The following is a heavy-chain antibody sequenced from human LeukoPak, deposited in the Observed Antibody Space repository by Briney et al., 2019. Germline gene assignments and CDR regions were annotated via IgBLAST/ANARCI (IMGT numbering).Heavy chain of an antibody. V-gene: IGHV3-23*01. CDR3: ARKSKYRYGRFDY. CDR1: GFTFSSYA. J-gene: IGHJ4*02. Sequence: GGSLRLSCAASGFTFSSYAMSWVRQAPGKGLEWVSAISGSGGSTYYADSVKGRFTTSRDNSKNTLYLQMNSLRAEDTAVYYCARKSKYRYGRFDYWGRGTVVTVSS. CDR2: ISGSGGST. D-gene: IGHD5-18*01.